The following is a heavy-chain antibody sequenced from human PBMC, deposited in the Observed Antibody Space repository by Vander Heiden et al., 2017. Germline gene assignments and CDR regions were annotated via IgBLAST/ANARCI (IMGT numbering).Heavy chain of an antibody. Sequence: QVQLVQSWAEMKKPGSSVKVSCKASGGTFSSYAVNWVRQAPGQGLEWMGGIVPSFGTTNYAQQFQGRVTITADKSTSTAYMELSSLRSEDTAVYYCAKDRKSSGYYSSDYWGQGTLVTVSS. D-gene: IGHD3-22*01. V-gene: IGHV1-69*06. CDR3: AKDRKSSGYYSSDY. J-gene: IGHJ4*01. CDR1: GGTFSSYA. CDR2: IVPSFGTT.